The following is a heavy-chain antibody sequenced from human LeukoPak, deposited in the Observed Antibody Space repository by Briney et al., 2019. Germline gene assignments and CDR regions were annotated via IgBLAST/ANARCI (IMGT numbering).Heavy chain of an antibody. CDR2: ICPDGTVT. V-gene: IGHV3-74*01. Sequence: GGSLRLSCAASGFTFSNYCMHWVRQIPGKGLVWVSRICPDGTVTDYADSVKGRFTISRDNAKNMVFLQMNSLRADDTAVYYCVRDFRSADYWGQGILVTVSS. J-gene: IGHJ4*02. CDR1: GFTFSNYC. CDR3: VRDFRSADY.